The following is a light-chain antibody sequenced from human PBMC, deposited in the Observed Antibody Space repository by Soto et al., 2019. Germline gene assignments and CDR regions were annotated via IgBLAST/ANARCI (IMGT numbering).Light chain of an antibody. J-gene: IGKJ3*01. V-gene: IGKV3-20*01. CDR1: QSVSSSY. CDR2: GAS. Sequence: EILLTQSPGTLSLSPGERYTRSCMASQSVSSSYLAWYQQKPGQDPRLLIYGASSRATGIQDRFSGSGSGTDFTLTIRRMEPEDFAVYYCKQSGSSHFPLGPGPKVDLK. CDR3: KQSGSSHFP.